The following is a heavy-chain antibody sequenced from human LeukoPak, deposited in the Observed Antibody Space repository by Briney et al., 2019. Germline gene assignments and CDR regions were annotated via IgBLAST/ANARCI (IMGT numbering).Heavy chain of an antibody. J-gene: IGHJ4*02. CDR2: IDPNSGGT. D-gene: IGHD2-8*01. CDR1: GYTFTGYY. V-gene: IGHV1-2*02. Sequence: ASVKVSCKASGYTFTGYYIHWVRQAPGQGLEWMGWIDPNSGGTNYAQKLQGRVTMTTDTSTSTAYMELRSLRSDDTAVYYCARCRATEMVYAIFDYWGQGTLVTVSS. CDR3: ARCRATEMVYAIFDY.